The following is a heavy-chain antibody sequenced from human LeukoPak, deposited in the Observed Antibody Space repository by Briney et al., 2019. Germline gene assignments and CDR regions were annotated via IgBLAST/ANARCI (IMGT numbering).Heavy chain of an antibody. V-gene: IGHV1-2*02. CDR1: GYIFTYYQ. D-gene: IGHD1-1*01. J-gene: IGHJ4*02. Sequence: ASVKVSCKASGYIFTYYQLHWVRQAPGQGLEWRGWINPKSGGTNYVQTFQNRVLITSDTSINKVYMELRSQRFDVTDISYCARRRLERRGPFDYWGQGALVTVSS. CDR3: ARRRLERRGPFDY. CDR2: INPKSGGT.